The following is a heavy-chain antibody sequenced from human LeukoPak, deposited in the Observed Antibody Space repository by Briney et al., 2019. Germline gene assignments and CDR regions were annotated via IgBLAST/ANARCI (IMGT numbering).Heavy chain of an antibody. D-gene: IGHD3-9*01. CDR2: IYYSWST. V-gene: IGHV4-59*01. CDR3: ARVLTGYSYYYYYYRMDV. Sequence: SEPLSLTCTVSVGSISSYYWSWIRQPPGKALVWIGYIYYSWSTKYNPSLKSRVTILVDTSKNQFSLKLCSVTAADAAVYYCARVLTGYSYYYYYYRMDVWGQGTTVTVS. J-gene: IGHJ6*02. CDR1: VGSISSYY.